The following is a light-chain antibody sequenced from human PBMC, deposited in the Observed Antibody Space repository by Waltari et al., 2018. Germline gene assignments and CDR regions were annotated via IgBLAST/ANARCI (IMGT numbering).Light chain of an antibody. J-gene: IGKJ2*01. CDR1: QSVLYSSNNKNY. Sequence: DIVMTQSPDSLAVSLGERANIHCKSSQSVLYSSNNKNYLAWYQQKPGQPPKLLIYWASTRESGAPDRFSGSGSGTDFTLTISSLQAEDVAVYYCQQYYDTPYTFGQGTKLEIK. CDR2: WAS. V-gene: IGKV4-1*01. CDR3: QQYYDTPYT.